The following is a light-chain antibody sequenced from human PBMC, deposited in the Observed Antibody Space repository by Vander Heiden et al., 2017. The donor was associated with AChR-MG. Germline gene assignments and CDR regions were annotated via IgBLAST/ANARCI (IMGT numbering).Light chain of an antibody. CDR2: DDN. J-gene: IGLJ3*02. Sequence: YVLTPPPPVSVAPGQPATITCRGLYIGTKRAHWYQQKSDQAPLLVVYDDNDRPSGIPERFSGSNSGNTATLTISGVDAGDEADYFCQVWDSSSDHRWVFGGGTRLTVL. CDR3: QVWDSSSDHRWV. CDR1: YIGTKR. V-gene: IGLV3-21*02.